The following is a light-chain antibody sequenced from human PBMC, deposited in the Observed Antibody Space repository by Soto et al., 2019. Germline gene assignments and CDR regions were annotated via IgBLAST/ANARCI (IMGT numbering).Light chain of an antibody. CDR3: QTWGTGILV. J-gene: IGLJ2*01. CDR1: SGHSSYA. CDR2: LNSDGSH. Sequence: QSVLTQAPSASASLGASVKLTCTLSSGHSSYAIAWHQQQPERGPRNLMKLNSDGSHNKGGGIPDRFSGSSSGAERYLTISSLQSEDEADYYCQTWGTGILVFGGGTKVTVL. V-gene: IGLV4-69*01.